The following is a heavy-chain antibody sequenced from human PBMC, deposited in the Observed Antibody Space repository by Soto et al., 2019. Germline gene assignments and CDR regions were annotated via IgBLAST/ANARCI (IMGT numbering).Heavy chain of an antibody. CDR2: IFWNGDK. Sequence: KESGPTLVEPTQTLTLTCTFSGFSLSSSGVGVGWIRQPPGKALEWLALIFWNGDKRYSPSLKSRLTVTKDTSKNQVVLTMTNMDPVDTATYFCAHRTYYYDTSGYYLWFDPWGQGTLVTVSS. V-gene: IGHV2-5*01. CDR3: AHRTYYYDTSGYYLWFDP. CDR1: GFSLSSSGVG. J-gene: IGHJ5*02. D-gene: IGHD3-22*01.